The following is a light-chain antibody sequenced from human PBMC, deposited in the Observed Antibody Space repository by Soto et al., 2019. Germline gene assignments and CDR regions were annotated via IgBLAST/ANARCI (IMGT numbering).Light chain of an antibody. Sequence: EIVMTQSPATLSVSPGERATLSCRASQSVGSNLAWYQQKPGQAPRLLMYGASTRATGIPARFSASGSGTDFTLTISSLQSEDCAVYYRQQYNAWSISFGQGTRRESK. CDR2: GAS. V-gene: IGKV3-15*01. J-gene: IGKJ5*01. CDR3: QQYNAWSIS. CDR1: QSVGSN.